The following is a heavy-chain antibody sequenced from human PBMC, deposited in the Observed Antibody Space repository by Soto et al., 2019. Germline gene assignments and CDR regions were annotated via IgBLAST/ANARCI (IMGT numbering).Heavy chain of an antibody. Sequence: SETLSLTCAVSSGSISSSNWWSWVRQPPGKGLEWIGEIYHSGSTNYNPSLKGRVTISVDKSKNQFSLKLSSVTAADTAVYYCARASSSPPWVYYYYMDFWGKGTTVTVSS. D-gene: IGHD6-6*01. V-gene: IGHV4-4*02. CDR3: ARASSSPPWVYYYYMDF. CDR2: IYHSGST. CDR1: SGSISSSNW. J-gene: IGHJ6*03.